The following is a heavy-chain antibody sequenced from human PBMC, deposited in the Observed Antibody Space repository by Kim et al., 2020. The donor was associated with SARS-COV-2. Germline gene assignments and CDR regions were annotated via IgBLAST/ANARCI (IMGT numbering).Heavy chain of an antibody. CDR2: INHSGST. Sequence: SETLSLTCAVYGGSFSGYYWSWIRQPPGKGLEWIGEINHSGSTNYNPSLKSRVTISVDTSKNQFSLKLSSVTAADTAVYYCARSGWYISRYFDYWGQGTLVTVSS. J-gene: IGHJ4*02. CDR1: GGSFSGYY. CDR3: ARSGWYISRYFDY. V-gene: IGHV4-34*01. D-gene: IGHD6-19*01.